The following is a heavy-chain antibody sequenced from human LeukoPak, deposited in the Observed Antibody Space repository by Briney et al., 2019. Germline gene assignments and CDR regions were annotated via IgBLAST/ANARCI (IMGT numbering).Heavy chain of an antibody. V-gene: IGHV4-34*01. CDR1: XGXFSGYY. CDR3: ARGGAAGYYYYYGMDV. Sequence: VXXGXFSGYYWSWIRQPPGKGXEWXXXXXHSGTTNYNPSLKSLFPISVDTSKNQFSLKLSSVTAADTAVYYCARGGAAGYYYYYGMDVWGQGTTVTVSS. D-gene: IGHD6-13*01. J-gene: IGHJ6*02. CDR2: XXHSGTT.